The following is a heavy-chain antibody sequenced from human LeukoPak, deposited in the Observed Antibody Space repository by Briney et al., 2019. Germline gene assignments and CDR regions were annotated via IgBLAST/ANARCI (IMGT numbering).Heavy chain of an antibody. CDR1: GYTFTGYY. J-gene: IGHJ3*02. CDR3: ARAYSSGWYRSFDI. Sequence: ASVKVSCKASGYTFTGYYMHWVRQAPGQGLEWMGWINPNSGGTNYVQKFQGRVTMTRDTSISTAYMELSRLRSDDTAVYYCARAYSSGWYRSFDIWGQGTMVTVSS. CDR2: INPNSGGT. D-gene: IGHD6-19*01. V-gene: IGHV1-2*02.